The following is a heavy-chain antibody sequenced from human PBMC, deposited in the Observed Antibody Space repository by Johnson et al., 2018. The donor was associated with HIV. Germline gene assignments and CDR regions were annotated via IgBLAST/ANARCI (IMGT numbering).Heavy chain of an antibody. CDR2: INWNGGTT. V-gene: IGHV3-20*04. Sequence: VQLVESGGGVARPGGSLRLSCAASGFTFDDYAMTWVRQAPGKGLEWVSAINWNGGTTGYTDSVKGRFTISRDNAKNSLYLQMNSLRAEDTALYYCAKDNMVGANHDAFDIWGQGTMVTVSS. CDR3: AKDNMVGANHDAFDI. CDR1: GFTFDDYA. D-gene: IGHD1-26*01. J-gene: IGHJ3*02.